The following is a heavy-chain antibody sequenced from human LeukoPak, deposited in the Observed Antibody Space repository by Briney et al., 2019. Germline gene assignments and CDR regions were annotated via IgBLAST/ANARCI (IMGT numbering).Heavy chain of an antibody. CDR1: GFTFSDYY. CDR3: AKNRDSSGYYLLLFY. J-gene: IGHJ4*02. Sequence: GGSLRLSCAASGFTFSDYYMSWIRQAPGKGLEWVSAISGSGGSTYYADSVKGRSTISRDNSKNTLYLQMNSLRAEDTAVYYCAKNRDSSGYYLLLFYWGQGTLVTVSS. D-gene: IGHD3-22*01. CDR2: ISGSGGST. V-gene: IGHV3-23*01.